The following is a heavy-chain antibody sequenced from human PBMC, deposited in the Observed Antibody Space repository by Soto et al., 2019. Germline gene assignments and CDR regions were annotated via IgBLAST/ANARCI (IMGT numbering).Heavy chain of an antibody. CDR3: ASMVYGDSPDEYFQH. CDR1: GGPISSGGYY. Sequence: PSETLSLTCTVSGGPISSGGYYWSWIRQHPGKGLEWIGYIYYSGSTYYNPSLKSRVTISVDTSKNQFSLKLSSVTAADTAVYYCASMVYGDSPDEYFQHWGQGTLVTVSS. J-gene: IGHJ1*01. D-gene: IGHD4-17*01. V-gene: IGHV4-31*03. CDR2: IYYSGST.